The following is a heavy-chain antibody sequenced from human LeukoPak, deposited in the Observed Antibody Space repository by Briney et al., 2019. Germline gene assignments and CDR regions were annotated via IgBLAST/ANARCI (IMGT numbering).Heavy chain of an antibody. J-gene: IGHJ3*02. V-gene: IGHV4-39*01. D-gene: IGHD2/OR15-2a*01. CDR3: AKRLINSRAFDI. CDR2: MYYSGST. Sequence: SETLSLTCSVSGGSFTSSSFYWGWIRQPPGKGLEWIGSMYYSGSTYYNPSLKSRVTISVDTSKNQLSLKLSSVIATDTAVYYCAKRLINSRAFDIWGQGTMVTVSS. CDR1: GGSFTSSSFY.